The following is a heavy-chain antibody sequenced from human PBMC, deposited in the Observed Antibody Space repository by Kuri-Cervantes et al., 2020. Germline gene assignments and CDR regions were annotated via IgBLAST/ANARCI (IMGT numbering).Heavy chain of an antibody. Sequence: GGSLRLSCAASGFTFSSYGMHWVRQAPGKGLEWVSGISWNSGSIGYADSVKGRFTISRDNAKNSLYLQMNSLRAEDTALYYCAKGSISGSLRGGWFDPWGQGTLVTVSS. CDR3: AKGSISGSLRGGWFDP. CDR2: ISWNSGSI. CDR1: GFTFSSYG. D-gene: IGHD1-26*01. V-gene: IGHV3-9*01. J-gene: IGHJ5*02.